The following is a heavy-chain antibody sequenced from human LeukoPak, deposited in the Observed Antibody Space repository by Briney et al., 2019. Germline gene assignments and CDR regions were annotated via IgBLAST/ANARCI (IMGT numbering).Heavy chain of an antibody. CDR1: GYSFTSYW. CDR3: ARHSYGDYYYYYMDV. Sequence: GESLKISCKGSGYSFTSYWIGWVRQMPGKGLEWMGIIYPGDSDTRYSPSFQGQVTISADKSISTAYLQWSSLKASDTAMYYCARHSYGDYYYYYMDVWGKGTTATVSS. V-gene: IGHV5-51*01. CDR2: IYPGDSDT. D-gene: IGHD4-17*01. J-gene: IGHJ6*03.